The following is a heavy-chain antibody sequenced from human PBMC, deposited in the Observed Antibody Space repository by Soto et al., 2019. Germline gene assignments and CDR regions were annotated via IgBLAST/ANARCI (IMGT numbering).Heavy chain of an antibody. CDR3: VRGTDCATVGACHRYFDS. V-gene: IGHV4-30-4*01. Sequence: QVRLQESGPGLVKSSQTLSLTCSVSGGAINSDYYYWGWVRQPPGKGLEWIGYMYSSGSTYSNPSLNSPAAMSVDTSQNPFALSLTSVTAADTAVYFCVRGTDCATVGACHRYFDSWGQGIPVTVSS. CDR1: GGAINSDYYY. CDR2: MYSSGST. J-gene: IGHJ4*02. D-gene: IGHD2-15*01.